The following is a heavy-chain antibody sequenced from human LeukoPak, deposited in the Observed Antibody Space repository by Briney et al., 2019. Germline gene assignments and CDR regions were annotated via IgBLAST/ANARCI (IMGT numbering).Heavy chain of an antibody. V-gene: IGHV3-23*01. D-gene: IGHD6-19*01. CDR3: AKDMEQWLLYYYFDY. J-gene: IGHJ4*02. CDR1: GFTFSSYA. Sequence: AGGSLRLSCAASGFTFSSYAMSWVRQAPGKGLEWVSAISGSGGSTYYADSVKGRFTISRDNSKNTLYLQMNSLRAEDTAVYYCAKDMEQWLLYYYFDYWGQGTLVTVSS. CDR2: ISGSGGST.